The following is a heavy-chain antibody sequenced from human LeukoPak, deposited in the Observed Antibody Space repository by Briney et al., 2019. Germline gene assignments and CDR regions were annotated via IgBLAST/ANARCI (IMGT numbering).Heavy chain of an antibody. D-gene: IGHD4-11*01. CDR1: GFTFSSHD. CDR3: AKWGGGDYRDY. Sequence: PGGSLRLSCAASGFTFSSHDMTWVRQALGRGLEWASTIGDSGVRTYYADSLKGRFTISRDNSKNTMYLLMDSLRVEDTAAYYCAKWGGGDYRDYWGQGTLVTVSS. CDR2: IGDSGVRT. J-gene: IGHJ4*02. V-gene: IGHV3-23*01.